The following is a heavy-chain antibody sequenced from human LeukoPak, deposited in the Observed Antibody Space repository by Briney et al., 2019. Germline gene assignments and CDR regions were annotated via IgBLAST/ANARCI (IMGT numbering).Heavy chain of an antibody. CDR3: ARRDPGGSYNDAFDI. V-gene: IGHV5-51*01. Sequence: GESLKISCKGSGYSFTSYWIGWVRQMPGKGLEWMGIIYPGDSDTRYSPSFQGQVTISADKSIRTAYLQWSSLKASDTAMYYCARRDPGGSYNDAFDIWGQGTMVTVSS. D-gene: IGHD1-26*01. CDR1: GYSFTSYW. J-gene: IGHJ3*02. CDR2: IYPGDSDT.